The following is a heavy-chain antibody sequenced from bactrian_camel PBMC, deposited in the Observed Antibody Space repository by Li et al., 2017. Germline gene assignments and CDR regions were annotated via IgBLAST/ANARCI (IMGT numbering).Heavy chain of an antibody. CDR1: GFTFSTYY. Sequence: HVQLVESGGGLVQPGGSLRISCDASGFTFSTYYMSWVRQAPGKGLEWVSSVYTGGSSAFYSDSVKGRFTISRDAAKNTLYLQMNSLKPEDTAIYYCAADLRPSGLCKNDYSVIRYVGQGTQVTVS. V-gene: IGHV3-2*01. J-gene: IGHJ4*01. D-gene: IGHD4*01. CDR2: VYTGGSSA.